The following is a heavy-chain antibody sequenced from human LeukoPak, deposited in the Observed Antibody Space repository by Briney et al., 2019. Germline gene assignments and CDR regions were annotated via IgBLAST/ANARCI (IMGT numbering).Heavy chain of an antibody. D-gene: IGHD6-13*01. CDR1: GGSISSYY. CDR2: IYYSGST. CDR3: ARDGAAAGKYYFDY. V-gene: IGHV4-59*12. J-gene: IGHJ4*02. Sequence: SETLSLTCTVSGGSISSYYWSWIRQPPGKGLEWIGYIYYSGSTYYNPSLKSRVTISVDTSKNQFSLKLSSVTAADTAVYYCARDGAAAGKYYFDYWGQGTLVTVSS.